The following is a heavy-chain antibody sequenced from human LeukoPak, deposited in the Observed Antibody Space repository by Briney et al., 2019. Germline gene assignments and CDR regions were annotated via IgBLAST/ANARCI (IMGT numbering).Heavy chain of an antibody. CDR3: ASMDTAMVTNAFDI. V-gene: IGHV1-2*02. CDR1: GYTFTGNY. D-gene: IGHD5-18*01. CDR2: INANSGGT. Sequence: ASVKVSCKASGYTFTGNYMQWARQAPGQGLEWMGWINANSGGTKYAQKFQGRVTMTRDTSISTAYMELSRLRSDDTAVYYCASMDTAMVTNAFDIWGQGTMVTVSS. J-gene: IGHJ3*02.